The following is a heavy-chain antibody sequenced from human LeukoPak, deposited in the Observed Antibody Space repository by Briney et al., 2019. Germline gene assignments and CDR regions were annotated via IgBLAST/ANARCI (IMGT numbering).Heavy chain of an antibody. V-gene: IGHV4-38-2*02. D-gene: IGHD3-22*01. CDR2: IYHSGST. CDR3: ARGVTMIVVVIQNGSYFDY. CDR1: GYSISSGYY. Sequence: PSETLSLTCSVSGYSISSGYYWGWIRQPPGLGLEWIGNIYHSGSTYYNPSLKSRVTISLDTSKNQFSLKLSSVTAADTAVYYCARGVTMIVVVIQNGSYFDYWGQGTLVTVSS. J-gene: IGHJ4*02.